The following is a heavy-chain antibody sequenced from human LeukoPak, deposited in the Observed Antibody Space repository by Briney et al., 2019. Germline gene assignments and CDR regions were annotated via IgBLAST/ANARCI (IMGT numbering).Heavy chain of an antibody. Sequence: GGPLRLCCAASRFTFSSYGMHWIRKTPRKGLEWVAFIRHDGSYQQYADSVKGRFTVSRDNSKDTVYLQMNRLRTEDTAVYYCAKNRDSSDYPRDFEYWGQGTLVTVSS. V-gene: IGHV3-30*02. CDR1: RFTFSSYG. CDR3: AKNRDSSDYPRDFEY. J-gene: IGHJ4*02. CDR2: IRHDGSYQ. D-gene: IGHD3-22*01.